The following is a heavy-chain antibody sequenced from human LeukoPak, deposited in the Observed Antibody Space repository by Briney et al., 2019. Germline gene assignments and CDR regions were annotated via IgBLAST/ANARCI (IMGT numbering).Heavy chain of an antibody. V-gene: IGHV3-23*01. CDR2: ISGSGGST. CDR1: GFTFSSYA. D-gene: IGHD4-17*01. CDR3: ANPGGDRPFDY. Sequence: GGSLRLSCAASGFTFSSYAVSWVRQAPGKGLEWVSAISGSGGSTYYADSVKGRFTISRDNSKNTLYLQMNSLRAEDTAVYYCANPGGDRPFDYWGQGTLVTVSS. J-gene: IGHJ4*02.